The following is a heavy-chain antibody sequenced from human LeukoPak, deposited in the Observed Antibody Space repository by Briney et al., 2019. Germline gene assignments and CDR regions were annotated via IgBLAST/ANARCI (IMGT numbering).Heavy chain of an antibody. J-gene: IGHJ4*02. CDR3: ARSEYSSGWWDFDY. CDR2: INTNTGNP. V-gene: IGHV7-4-1*02. Sequence: ASVKVSCTASGYTFTSYAMDWVRQAPGQGLEWMGWINTNTGNPTYAQGFTGRFVFSLDTSVSTAYLQISSLKAEDTAVYYCARSEYSSGWWDFDYWGQGTLVTVSS. CDR1: GYTFTSYA. D-gene: IGHD6-19*01.